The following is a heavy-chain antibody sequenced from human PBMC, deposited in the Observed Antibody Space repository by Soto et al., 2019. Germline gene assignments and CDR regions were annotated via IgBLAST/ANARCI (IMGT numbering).Heavy chain of an antibody. V-gene: IGHV1-18*01. CDR3: ARDLTYVGPFDI. CDR2: INIYNGNT. Sequence: QVQLVQCGTEVKKPGASVKVSCKASGYTFTSYGISWVRQAPGQGPEWMGWINIYNGNTNYAQKIQGRVTMTTDTATSTAYMELRSLRSDDTAVYYCARDLTYVGPFDIWGQGTMVTVSS. J-gene: IGHJ3*02. CDR1: GYTFTSYG. D-gene: IGHD7-27*01.